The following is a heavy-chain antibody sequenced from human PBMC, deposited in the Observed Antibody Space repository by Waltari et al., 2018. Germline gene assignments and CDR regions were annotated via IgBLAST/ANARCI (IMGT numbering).Heavy chain of an antibody. CDR2: ISNSGSTM. Sequence: EMQVVESGGGLVQPGGSLRLRGEASGFSISKYEMNWVSQAPGKGLEWVSYISNSGSTMYYADSVKGRFTISRDNAKNSLYLEMNSLRAEDTAIYYCARPSTEYYYYYYMDVWGKGTTVTVS. J-gene: IGHJ6*03. V-gene: IGHV3-48*03. CDR1: GFSISKYE. CDR3: ARPSTEYYYYYYMDV.